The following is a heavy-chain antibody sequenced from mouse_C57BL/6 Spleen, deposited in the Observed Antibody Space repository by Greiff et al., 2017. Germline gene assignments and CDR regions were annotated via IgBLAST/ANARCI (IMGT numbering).Heavy chain of an antibody. D-gene: IGHD1-1*01. Sequence: LQESDAELVKPGASVKISCKVSGYTFTDHTIHWMKQRPEQGLEWIGYIYPRDGSTKYNEKFKGKATLTADKSSSTAYMQLNSLTSEDSAVYFCARKDYYGSSYFDYWGQGTTLTVSS. CDR2: IYPRDGST. J-gene: IGHJ2*01. CDR1: GYTFTDHT. V-gene: IGHV1-78*01. CDR3: ARKDYYGSSYFDY.